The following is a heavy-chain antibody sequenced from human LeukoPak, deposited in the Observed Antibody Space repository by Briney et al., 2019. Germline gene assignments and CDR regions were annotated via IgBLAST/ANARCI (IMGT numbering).Heavy chain of an antibody. CDR1: RGTFSSYA. CDR3: ARGDYYDSLFDY. V-gene: IGHV1-18*01. Sequence: ASVKVSCKASRGTFSSYAISWVRQAPGQGLEWMGWISAYDDNTNYAQKLQGRVTMTTDTSTSTAYMELRSLRSDDTAVYYCARGDYYDSLFDYWGQGTLVTVSS. J-gene: IGHJ4*02. D-gene: IGHD3-22*01. CDR2: ISAYDDNT.